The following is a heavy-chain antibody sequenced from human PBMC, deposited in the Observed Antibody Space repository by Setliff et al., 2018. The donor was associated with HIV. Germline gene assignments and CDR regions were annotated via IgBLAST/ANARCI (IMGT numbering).Heavy chain of an antibody. V-gene: IGHV1-69-2*01. J-gene: IGHJ3*02. CDR1: GYSFTTYF. Sequence: GASVKVSCKASGYSFTTYFMHWVRQAPGKGPEWMGRVDPEDGETIYAERFRGRISLTVDKSTGTAYMELNRLRSEDTAVYYCARCYYDSSGPTDAFDIWGQGTVVTVSS. CDR3: ARCYYDSSGPTDAFDI. CDR2: VDPEDGET. D-gene: IGHD3-22*01.